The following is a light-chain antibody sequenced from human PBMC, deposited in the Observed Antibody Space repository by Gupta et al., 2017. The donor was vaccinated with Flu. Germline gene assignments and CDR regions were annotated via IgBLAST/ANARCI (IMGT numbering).Light chain of an antibody. CDR1: SIRSDY. J-gene: IGLJ3*02. V-gene: IGLV3-19*01. CDR2: GKN. Sequence: SSALTPAPAASVAVGQTDRVTCQGDSIRSDYACWYQQKPGQAPVLVIHGKNKRHSGIPDRFSGSSSENAASVAITGAQAEDEADYYCSSRESRNNHWVFGGGTKVTVL. CDR3: SSRESRNNHWV.